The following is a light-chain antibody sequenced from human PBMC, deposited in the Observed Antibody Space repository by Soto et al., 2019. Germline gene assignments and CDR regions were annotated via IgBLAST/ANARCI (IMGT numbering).Light chain of an antibody. J-gene: IGKJ4*01. CDR3: QQSYSTPLA. Sequence: DIQMTQSPSSLSASVGDVVNITCRASQSISKYINWYQQKPGKAPKLLIYATSSLESGVSPRFSGSGSGTELTVTISSLQPEDSASYFCQQSYSTPLAFGGGTKVEVK. CDR1: QSISKY. V-gene: IGKV1-39*01. CDR2: ATS.